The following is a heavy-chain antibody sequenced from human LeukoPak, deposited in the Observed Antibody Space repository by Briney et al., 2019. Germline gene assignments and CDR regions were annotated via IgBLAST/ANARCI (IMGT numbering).Heavy chain of an antibody. D-gene: IGHD2-15*01. CDR2: INHSGST. CDR3: ARARVVVAADRCY. CDR1: GGSFSGYY. Sequence: SETLSLTCAVYGGSFSGYYWSWLRHPPGKGREWIGEINHSGSTKYNPSLESRVTISVSTSKNQFSLKLRSVTAADTAVYYRARARVVVAADRCYWGQGNLVTVSS. V-gene: IGHV4-34*01. J-gene: IGHJ4*02.